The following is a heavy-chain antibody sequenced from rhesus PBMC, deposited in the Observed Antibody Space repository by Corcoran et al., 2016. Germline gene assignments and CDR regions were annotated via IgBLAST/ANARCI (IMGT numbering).Heavy chain of an antibody. CDR1: GGSMSSNW. CDR3: ARWHFRGGSFGLDS. CDR2: IHGHTGEA. D-gene: IGHD6-37*01. Sequence: QVQLQESGPGLVEPSETLSLTCSVSGGSMSSNWWSWTRQFPGKRLEWIGDIHGHTGEAKYSPSHKSRVTISRAASKGQYFLRLTSLTAADTAVYYCARWHFRGGSFGLDSWGQGVVVTVSS. V-gene: IGHV4-80*01. J-gene: IGHJ6*01.